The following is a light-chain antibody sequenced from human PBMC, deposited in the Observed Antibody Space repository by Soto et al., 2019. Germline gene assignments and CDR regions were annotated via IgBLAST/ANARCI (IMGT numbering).Light chain of an antibody. CDR1: QSVSSN. V-gene: IGKV3-15*01. Sequence: EVVITQSPATLSVSPGERATLSCRASQSVSSNLAWYQQKPGQAPRLLIYGASTRATGIPAGFSGSGSGTEFTLTISSLQTDDFATYYCKQYSTYSWTVGQGTKVEIK. J-gene: IGKJ1*01. CDR2: GAS. CDR3: KQYSTYSWT.